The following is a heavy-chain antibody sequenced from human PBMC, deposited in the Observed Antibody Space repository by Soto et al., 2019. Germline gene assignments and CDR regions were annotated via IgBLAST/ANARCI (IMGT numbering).Heavy chain of an antibody. Sequence: QVQLVQSGAEVKKPGASVKVSCKASGYTFTSSYMHWVRQAPGQGLEWMGIINPSGGSTSYAQKFQGRVTMTRDTSTSTVYMELSSLRSEDTAVYYCARARCSGGSCYQADYWGQGTLVTVSS. J-gene: IGHJ4*02. CDR2: INPSGGST. CDR3: ARARCSGGSCYQADY. CDR1: GYTFTSSY. D-gene: IGHD2-15*01. V-gene: IGHV1-46*03.